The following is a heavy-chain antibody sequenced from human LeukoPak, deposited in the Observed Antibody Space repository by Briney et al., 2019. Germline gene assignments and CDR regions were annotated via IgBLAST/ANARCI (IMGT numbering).Heavy chain of an antibody. CDR3: ARAYYGSGSYWSPGWFDP. V-gene: IGHV1-8*01. J-gene: IGHJ5*02. CDR1: VYTFSCYV. CDR2: MYLNHSNT. D-gene: IGHD3-10*01. Sequence: ASVTVSCKASVYTFSCYVFYWVRQAPCQGRGWVGLMYLNHSNTGYAQNFQGRVTMTRNTSISTAYMELSSLRSEDTAVYYCARAYYGSGSYWSPGWFDPWDQGTLVTVSS.